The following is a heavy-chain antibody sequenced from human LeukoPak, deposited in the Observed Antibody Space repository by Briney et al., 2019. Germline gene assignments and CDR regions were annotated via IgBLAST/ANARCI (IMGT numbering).Heavy chain of an antibody. V-gene: IGHV3-7*01. CDR3: ARDQSYDFWSGYSYYYYMDV. CDR2: SEK. J-gene: IGHJ6*03. Sequence: SEKYYVDSVKSRFTISRDNAKNSLYLQMNSLRAEDTAVYYCARDQSYDFWSGYSYYYYMDVWGKGTTVTVSS. D-gene: IGHD3-3*01.